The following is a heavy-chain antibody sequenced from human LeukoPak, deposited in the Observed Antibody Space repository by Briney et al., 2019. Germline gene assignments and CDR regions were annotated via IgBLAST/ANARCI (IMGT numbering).Heavy chain of an antibody. CDR1: GGSFSGYY. D-gene: IGHD4-23*01. J-gene: IGHJ4*02. CDR2: INHSGST. V-gene: IGHV4-34*01. Sequence: SETLSLNCAVYGGSFSGYYWSWIRQPPGKGLEWIGEINHSGSTNYNPSLKGRVTISVDTSKNQFSLKLSSVTAADTAVYYCARGLTVVTPTSYFDYWGQGTLVTVSS. CDR3: ARGLTVVTPTSYFDY.